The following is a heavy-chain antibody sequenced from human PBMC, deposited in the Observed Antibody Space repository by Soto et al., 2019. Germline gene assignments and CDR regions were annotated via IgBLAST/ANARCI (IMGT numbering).Heavy chain of an antibody. CDR1: GFTFSSYE. CDR3: AREPRSSSSSTFDY. J-gene: IGHJ4*02. CDR2: ISNSGSNM. Sequence: GGSLRLSCAASGFTFSSYEMNWVRQAPGKGPEWVSYISNSGSNMKYADSVKGRFTISRDNARNSLNLQMNSLRVEDTAVYYCAREPRSSSSSTFDYWGQGTLVTVSS. D-gene: IGHD2-2*01. V-gene: IGHV3-48*03.